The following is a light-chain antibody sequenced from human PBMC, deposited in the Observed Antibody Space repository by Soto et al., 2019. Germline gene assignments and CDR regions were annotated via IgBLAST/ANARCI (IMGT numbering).Light chain of an antibody. V-gene: IGLV2-14*01. CDR3: SSYKSSSTYV. J-gene: IGLJ1*01. CDR1: SSDVGGYNY. Sequence: QAAGPQPASVSGSPGQAITISCPGTSSDVGGYNYVSWYQQHPGKAPKLMIYDVSNRPSGVSNRFSDSKSGNTASLTISGLQAEDEADYYCSSYKSSSTYVFGTGTKVTVL. CDR2: DVS.